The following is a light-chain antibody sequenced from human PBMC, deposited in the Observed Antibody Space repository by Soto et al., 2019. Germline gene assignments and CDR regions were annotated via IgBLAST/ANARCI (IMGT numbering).Light chain of an antibody. CDR3: VLYMGSGIPPV. CDR2: STN. CDR1: SGSVSTTYY. V-gene: IGLV8-61*01. J-gene: IGLJ3*02. Sequence: QAVVTQEPSFSVSPGGTVTLTCGLSSGSVSTTYYPSWYQQTPGQGPRTLIYSTNIRSSGVPDRFSGSILGNKAALTITGAQADDESGYFCVLYMGSGIPPVFGGGTKLTVL.